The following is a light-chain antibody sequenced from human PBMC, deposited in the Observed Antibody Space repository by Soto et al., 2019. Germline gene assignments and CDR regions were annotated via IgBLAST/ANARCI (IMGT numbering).Light chain of an antibody. Sequence: QSSLAQPASVSVSPGQSITISCTGTSSDVGSYNLVSWYQKHPGKAPKLMIYEGSKRPSGVSNRFSGSKSGNTASLTISGLQAEDEADYYCCSYAGSSTFVFGTGTKVTV. CDR2: EGS. J-gene: IGLJ1*01. CDR1: SSDVGSYNL. V-gene: IGLV2-23*01. CDR3: CSYAGSSTFV.